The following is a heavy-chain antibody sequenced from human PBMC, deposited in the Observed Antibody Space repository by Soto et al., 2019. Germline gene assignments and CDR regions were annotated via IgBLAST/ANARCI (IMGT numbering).Heavy chain of an antibody. CDR1: GYSFTSYW. CDR2: IYPGDSDT. CDR3: ARHSRYSYAPNWFDP. V-gene: IGHV5-51*01. D-gene: IGHD5-18*01. Sequence: GESLQISCKGSGYSFTSYWIGWVRQMPGKGLEWMGIIYPGDSDTRYSPSFQGQVTISADKSISTAYLQWSSLKASDTAMYYCARHSRYSYAPNWFDPWGQGTLVTVST. J-gene: IGHJ5*02.